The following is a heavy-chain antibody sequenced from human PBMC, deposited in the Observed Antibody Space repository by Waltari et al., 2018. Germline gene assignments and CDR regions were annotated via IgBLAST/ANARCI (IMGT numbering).Heavy chain of an antibody. J-gene: IGHJ3*02. Sequence: QVELVQSGAGVKKPGSSVTVACKASGGAFRTYAINWVRQAPGHGLEWVGGIIPIYGTPNFAQKFQGRVTFTADESTTTAYMELTSLKSEDTAIYYCARRNLGYAFDIWGQGTLVTVSS. CDR2: IIPIYGTP. V-gene: IGHV1-69*12. CDR1: GGAFRTYA. CDR3: ARRNLGYAFDI. D-gene: IGHD1-26*01.